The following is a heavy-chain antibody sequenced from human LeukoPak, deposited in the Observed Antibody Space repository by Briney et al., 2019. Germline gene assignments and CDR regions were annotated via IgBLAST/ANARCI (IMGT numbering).Heavy chain of an antibody. J-gene: IGHJ4*02. Sequence: SETLSLTCTVSGGSISSYYWSWVRQPPGKGLEWIAYISDIGSVNYNPSLKSRVTISLDTSKNQFSLKLSSVTAADTAVYYCASRYCSSTSCHDYWGQGTLVTVSS. CDR3: ASRYCSSTSCHDY. CDR2: ISDIGSV. CDR1: GGSISSYY. D-gene: IGHD2-2*01. V-gene: IGHV4-59*12.